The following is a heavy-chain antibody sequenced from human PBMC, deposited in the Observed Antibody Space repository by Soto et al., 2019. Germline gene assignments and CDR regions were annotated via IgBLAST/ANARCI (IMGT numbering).Heavy chain of an antibody. CDR3: AMLGGWSGGSNDRDV. CDR2: IRRKDNSYTT. Sequence: EVQLVESGGGLVQPGGSLRLSCAASGLIFSDYHMDWVRQAPGKGLEWVGRIRRKDNSYTTEYAASVKGRFTISRDDPKNSLYLQMNSLKTEDTAVYYCAMLGGWSGGSNDRDVWGQGTTVTVSS. V-gene: IGHV3-72*01. CDR1: GLIFSDYH. D-gene: IGHD6-19*01. J-gene: IGHJ6*02.